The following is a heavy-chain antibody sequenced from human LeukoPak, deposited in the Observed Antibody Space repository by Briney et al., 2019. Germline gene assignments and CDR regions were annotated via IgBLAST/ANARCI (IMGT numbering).Heavy chain of an antibody. Sequence: GASVKVSCKASGGTFSSYAISWVRQAPGQGLEWMGGIIPIFGTANYAQKFQGRVTITADESTITAYMELSSLRSEDTAVYYCARVFWSSGGTEWFDPWGQGTLVTVSS. CDR1: GGTFSSYA. V-gene: IGHV1-69*01. CDR2: IIPIFGTA. CDR3: ARVFWSSGGTEWFDP. D-gene: IGHD2-15*01. J-gene: IGHJ5*02.